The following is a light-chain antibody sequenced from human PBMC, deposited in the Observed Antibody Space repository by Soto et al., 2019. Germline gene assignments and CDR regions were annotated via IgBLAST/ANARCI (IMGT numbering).Light chain of an antibody. V-gene: IGKV1-12*01. CDR3: QQDASFPIT. J-gene: IGKJ5*01. Sequence: DIQMTQSPSYLSASVGDRVTITCRASQGIKNWLAWYQQKPGKDPNLLIYTGSSLQSGVPSRFSGSGSGTDFTLTINSLQPEDFATYYCQQDASFPITFGQGTRLEIK. CDR2: TGS. CDR1: QGIKNW.